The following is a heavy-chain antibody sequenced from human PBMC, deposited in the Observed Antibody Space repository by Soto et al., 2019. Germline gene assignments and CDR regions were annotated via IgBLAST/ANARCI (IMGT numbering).Heavy chain of an antibody. CDR2: IYYSGST. D-gene: IGHD3-3*01. CDR3: ARLNYDFWSGYLYYYYMDV. J-gene: IGHJ6*03. Sequence: PSETPSLTCTVSGCSISSSSYYWGWIRQPPGKGLEWIGSIYYSGSTYYNPSLKSRVTISVDTSKNQFSLKLSSVTAADTAVYYCARLNYDFWSGYLYYYYMDVWGKGTTVTVSS. CDR1: GCSISSSSYY. V-gene: IGHV4-39*01.